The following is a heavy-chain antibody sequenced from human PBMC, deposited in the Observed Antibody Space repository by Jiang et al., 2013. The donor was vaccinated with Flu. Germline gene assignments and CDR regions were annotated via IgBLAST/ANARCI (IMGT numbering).Heavy chain of an antibody. CDR1: GGPISSSAYY. J-gene: IGHJ4*02. CDR3: ARLKGSRKYFDF. V-gene: IGHV4-39*01. D-gene: IGHD6-19*01. CDR2: SFYSGNT. Sequence: GSGLVKPSETLSLTCTVSGGPISSSAYYWGWIRQPPGSGLEWIAMSFYSGNTYYNPSLKSRVTMSVDMYKNQFPLNLTSVTAADTAIYYCARLKGSRKYFDFWGRGSLVTVSS.